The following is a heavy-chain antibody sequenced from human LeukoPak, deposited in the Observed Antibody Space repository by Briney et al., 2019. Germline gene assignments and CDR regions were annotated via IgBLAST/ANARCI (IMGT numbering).Heavy chain of an antibody. D-gene: IGHD3-3*01. J-gene: IGHJ4*02. Sequence: GGSLRLSCAASGFTFSRFAMSWVRQAPGKGLEWVSGISGSGGSTYYADSVKGRFTISRDNSKNTLYLQMNSLGAEDTAVYYCAKYTNNDYYTVDYWGQGTLVTVSS. CDR2: ISGSGGST. V-gene: IGHV3-23*01. CDR3: AKYTNNDYYTVDY. CDR1: GFTFSRFA.